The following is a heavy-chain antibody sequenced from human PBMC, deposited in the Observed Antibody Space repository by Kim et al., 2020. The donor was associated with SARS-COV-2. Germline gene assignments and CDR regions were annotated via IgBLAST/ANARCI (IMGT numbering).Heavy chain of an antibody. D-gene: IGHD6-13*01. CDR3: ARVAAAAGHQGGY. Sequence: SETLSLTCAVYGGSFSGYYWSWIRQPPGKGLEWIGEINHSGSTNYNPSLKSRVTISVDTSKNQFSLKLSSVTAADTAVYYCARVAAAAGHQGGYRGQGTLVTVSS. CDR2: INHSGST. V-gene: IGHV4-34*01. J-gene: IGHJ4*02. CDR1: GGSFSGYY.